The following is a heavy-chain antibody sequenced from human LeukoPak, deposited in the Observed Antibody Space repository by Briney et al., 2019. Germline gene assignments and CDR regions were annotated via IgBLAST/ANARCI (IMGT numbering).Heavy chain of an antibody. J-gene: IGHJ3*02. Sequence: PGGSLRLSCAASGCTFRSYWMHWVRQAPGKGLVWVSRINSDWSSTSYADSVKGRFTISRDRAKNTLYLQMNSLRAEDTAVYYCARDLSYYDSSGYYPRDAFDIWGQGTMVTVSS. CDR3: ARDLSYYDSSGYYPRDAFDI. CDR2: INSDWSST. V-gene: IGHV3-74*01. D-gene: IGHD3-22*01. CDR1: GCTFRSYW.